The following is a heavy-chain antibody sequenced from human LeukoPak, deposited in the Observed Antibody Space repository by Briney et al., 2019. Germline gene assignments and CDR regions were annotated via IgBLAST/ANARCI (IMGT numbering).Heavy chain of an antibody. CDR2: IYYSGST. D-gene: IGHD3-10*01. CDR1: GGSISNYY. Sequence: SETLSLTCTVSGGSISNYYWSWIRQPPGKGLEWIGYIYYSGSTNYNPSLKSRVAISVDTSKNQFSLKLRSVTAADTAVYYCARSGFGELFAPLDYWGQGTLVTVSS. V-gene: IGHV4-59*01. CDR3: ARSGFGELFAPLDY. J-gene: IGHJ4*02.